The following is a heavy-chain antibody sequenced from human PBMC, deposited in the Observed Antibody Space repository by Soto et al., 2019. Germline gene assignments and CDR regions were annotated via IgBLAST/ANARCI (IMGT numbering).Heavy chain of an antibody. CDR1: GYSFTSYW. J-gene: IGHJ5*02. Sequence: GESLKISCKGSGYSFTSYWIGWVRQMPGKGLEWMGIIYPGDSDTRYSPSFQGQVTISADKSISTAYLQWSSLKASDTAMYYCARYLKNAVVPAAKAPMVGNWFDPWGQGTLVTVSS. CDR2: IYPGDSDT. D-gene: IGHD2-2*01. CDR3: ARYLKNAVVPAAKAPMVGNWFDP. V-gene: IGHV5-51*03.